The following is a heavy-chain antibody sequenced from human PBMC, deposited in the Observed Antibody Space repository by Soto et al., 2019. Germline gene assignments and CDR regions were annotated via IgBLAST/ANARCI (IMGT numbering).Heavy chain of an antibody. V-gene: IGHV4-30-4*01. CDR2: IYYSGST. D-gene: IGHD2-21*02. Sequence: SETLSLTCTVSGDSISSGVSYWSWIRQPPGKGLEWIGYIYYSGSTYYNPSLKSRVTISVDTSKNQFSLKLSSVTAADTAVYYCASLVVTAHNWFDPWGQGTLVTVSS. CDR3: ASLVVTAHNWFDP. J-gene: IGHJ5*02. CDR1: GDSISSGVSY.